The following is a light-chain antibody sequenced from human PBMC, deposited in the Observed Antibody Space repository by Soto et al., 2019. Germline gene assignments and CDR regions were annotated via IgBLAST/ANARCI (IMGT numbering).Light chain of an antibody. J-gene: IGLJ3*02. CDR3: QTWSTDIRV. Sequence: QPVLTQPPSASASLGAPVKLTCTLSSGHNSYAIAWHQQQPEKGPRYLMKLNNDGSHSKGDGIPDRFSGSSSGAERYLTISSLQSEDEADYYCQTWSTDIRVFGGGTKVTVL. CDR2: LNNDGSH. CDR1: SGHNSYA. V-gene: IGLV4-69*01.